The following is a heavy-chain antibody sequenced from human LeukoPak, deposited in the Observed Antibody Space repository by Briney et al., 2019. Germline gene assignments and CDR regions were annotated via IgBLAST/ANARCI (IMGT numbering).Heavy chain of an antibody. CDR3: AKVKSFGYWFFDL. CDR1: GYDFSTSW. CDR2: IYIGDSDP. D-gene: IGHD3-16*01. Sequence: GESLKISCQGSGYDFSTSWIAWVRPAPGKGQEWVGSIYIGDSDPRYSPSFQGHVTRSADKSVNTASLQWNSLQGSDTGVYFCAKVKSFGYWFFDLWGRGTLVAVSS. V-gene: IGHV5-51*01. J-gene: IGHJ2*01.